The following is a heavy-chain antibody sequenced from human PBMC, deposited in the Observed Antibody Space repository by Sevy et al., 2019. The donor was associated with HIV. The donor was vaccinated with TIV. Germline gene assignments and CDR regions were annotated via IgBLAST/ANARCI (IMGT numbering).Heavy chain of an antibody. Sequence: GGSLRLSCAASGFTFNYYGVHWVRQAPGKGLEWVAFMGFDGSDKNYADSVKGRFTISRDNSQNTMYMQMNSLRPDDTAVYYCAKNTAAAGVGGFDYWGHGTLVTVSS. CDR2: MGFDGSDK. CDR1: GFTFNYYG. V-gene: IGHV3-30*02. CDR3: AKNTAAAGVGGFDY. J-gene: IGHJ4*01. D-gene: IGHD6-13*01.